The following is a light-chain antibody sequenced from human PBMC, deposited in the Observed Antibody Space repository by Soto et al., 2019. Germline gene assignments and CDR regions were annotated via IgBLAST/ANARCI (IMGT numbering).Light chain of an antibody. V-gene: IGKV3-20*01. CDR2: GAS. CDR1: QSVSSSY. J-gene: IGKJ4*01. CDR3: QQYGSSPPLT. Sequence: EIVLTQSPGTLYLSPGERATLSCRASQSVSSSYLAWYQQKPGQAPRLLIYGASSRATGIPDRFSGSGSGTDVTLTISRLETEDFAVDYCQQYGSSPPLTFGGGTKVEIK.